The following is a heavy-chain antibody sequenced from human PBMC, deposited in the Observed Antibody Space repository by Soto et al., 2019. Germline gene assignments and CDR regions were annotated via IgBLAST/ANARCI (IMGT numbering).Heavy chain of an antibody. J-gene: IGHJ4*02. CDR1: GFSFSNAW. CDR2: IKSKTDGGTI. D-gene: IGHD2-15*01. Sequence: VQLVESGGGLVKPGESLRLSCAASGFSFSNAWINWVRQAPGKGLEWVGRIKSKTDGGTIDYAAPVRGRFIISRDDSRNMLFLQMNSLKTEDKAGDYCTTRGSLGYWGQGTLVTVSS. V-gene: IGHV3-15*07. CDR3: TTRGSLGY.